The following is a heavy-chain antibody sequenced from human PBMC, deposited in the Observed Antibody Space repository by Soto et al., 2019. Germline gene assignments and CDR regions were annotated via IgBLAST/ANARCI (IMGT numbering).Heavy chain of an antibody. D-gene: IGHD5-12*01. CDR2: INSDGSST. J-gene: IGHJ5*02. CDR3: ARDGGCRDGYTVGCNWFDP. Sequence: GGSLRLSCAASGFTFSSYWMHWVRQAPGKGLVWVSRINSDGSSTSYADSVKGRFTISRDNAKNTLYLQMNSLRAEDTAVYYCARDGGCRDGYTVGCNWFDPWGQGTLVTVS. V-gene: IGHV3-74*01. CDR1: GFTFSSYW.